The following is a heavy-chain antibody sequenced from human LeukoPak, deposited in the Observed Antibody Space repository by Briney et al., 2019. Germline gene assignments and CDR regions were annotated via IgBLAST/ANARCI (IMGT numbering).Heavy chain of an antibody. Sequence: ASVKVPCKASGFALYKYNIVWVRQAPGQGLEWVGWITAFNGNTNYGQKVQGRITMTTDTSTSTSYMELRNLRSDDTAVYYCARNTYGYKFSMDVWGKGTTVIISS. CDR3: ARNTYGYKFSMDV. J-gene: IGHJ6*03. V-gene: IGHV1-18*04. CDR1: GFALYKYN. CDR2: ITAFNGNT. D-gene: IGHD5-24*01.